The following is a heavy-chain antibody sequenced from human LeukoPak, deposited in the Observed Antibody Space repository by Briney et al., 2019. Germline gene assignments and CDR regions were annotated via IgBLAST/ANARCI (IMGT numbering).Heavy chain of an antibody. CDR1: GYSLTSYW. CDR2: IDPSDSYT. V-gene: IGHV5-10-1*01. D-gene: IGHD5-12*01. Sequence: GESLRISCKGSGYSLTSYWISWVRQMPGTGLEWMGRIDPSDSYTNYSPSFQGHVTISADKSISTAYLQWSSLKASDTAMYYCARHWGYSGYDQLYFDYWGQGTLVTVSS. CDR3: ARHWGYSGYDQLYFDY. J-gene: IGHJ4*02.